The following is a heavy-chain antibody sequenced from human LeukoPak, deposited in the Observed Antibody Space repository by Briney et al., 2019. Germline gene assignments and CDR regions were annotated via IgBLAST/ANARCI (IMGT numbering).Heavy chain of an antibody. V-gene: IGHV3-7*04. D-gene: IGHD3-9*01. CDR1: GFTFSSYW. J-gene: IGHJ4*02. CDR3: ARAYYDILTGYYPDY. Sequence: GRSLRLSCAASGFTFSSYWMSWVRQAPGKGLEWVANIKQDGSEKYYVDSVKGRFTISRDNAKNSLYLQMNSLRAEDTAVYYCARAYYDILTGYYPDYWGQGTLVTVSS. CDR2: IKQDGSEK.